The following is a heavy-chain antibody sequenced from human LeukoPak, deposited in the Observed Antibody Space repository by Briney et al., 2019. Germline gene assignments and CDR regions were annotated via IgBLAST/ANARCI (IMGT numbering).Heavy chain of an antibody. CDR1: GFTFSSYE. Sequence: GGSLRLSCAASGFTFSSYEMNWVRQAPGKGLEWVSVIGTTGDTFYPGSVKGRFTISRENAKNSFYLQMNSLIAGDTAVYYCARGRGYYMDVWGKGTTVTISS. J-gene: IGHJ6*03. D-gene: IGHD3-10*01. CDR2: IGTTGDT. CDR3: ARGRGYYMDV. V-gene: IGHV3-13*01.